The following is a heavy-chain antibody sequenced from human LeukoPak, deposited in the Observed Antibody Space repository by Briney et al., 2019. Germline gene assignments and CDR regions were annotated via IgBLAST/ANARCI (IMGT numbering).Heavy chain of an antibody. V-gene: IGHV3-33*01. CDR1: GFTFSSYG. J-gene: IGHJ4*02. CDR2: IWYDGCNK. D-gene: IGHD3-22*01. CDR3: ARGSGYYYRYFDY. Sequence: GGSLRLSCAASGFTFSSYGMHWVRQAPGKGLEWVAVIWYDGCNKYYADSVKGRFTISRDNSKNTLYLQMNSLRAEDTAVYYCARGSGYYYRYFDYWGQGTLVTVSS.